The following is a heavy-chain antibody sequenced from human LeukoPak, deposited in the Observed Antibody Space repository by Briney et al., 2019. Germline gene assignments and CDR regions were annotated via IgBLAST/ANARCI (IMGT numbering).Heavy chain of an antibody. CDR1: GFTFSSYG. CDR3: ARDFSYDYVWGSYRLDY. Sequence: RRSLRLSCAASGFTFSSYGMHWVRQAPGKGLEWVAVISHGGSNKYYADSVKGRFTISRDNSKNTLYLQMNSLRAEDTAVYYCARDFSYDYVWGSYRLDYWGQGTLVTVSS. V-gene: IGHV3-30*03. CDR2: ISHGGSNK. D-gene: IGHD3-16*02. J-gene: IGHJ4*02.